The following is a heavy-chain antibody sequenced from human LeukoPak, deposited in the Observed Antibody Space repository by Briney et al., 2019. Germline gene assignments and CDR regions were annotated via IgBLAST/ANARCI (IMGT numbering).Heavy chain of an antibody. V-gene: IGHV1-69*05. CDR3: AREGQWLVQYNWFDP. Sequence: GASVKVSCKASGGTFSSYAISWVRQAPGQGLEWMGGIILIFGTANYAQKFQGRVTITTDESTSTAYMELSSLRSEDTAVYYCAREGQWLVQYNWFDPWGQGTLVTVSS. CDR1: GGTFSSYA. D-gene: IGHD6-19*01. CDR2: IILIFGTA. J-gene: IGHJ5*02.